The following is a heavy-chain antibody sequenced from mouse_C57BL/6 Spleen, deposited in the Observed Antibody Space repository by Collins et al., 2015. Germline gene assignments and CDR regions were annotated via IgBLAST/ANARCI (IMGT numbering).Heavy chain of an antibody. V-gene: IGHV1S81*02. Sequence: QVQLQQSGAELVKPGASVKLSCKASGYTFTSYYMYWVKQRPGQGLEWIGEINPSNGGTNYNEKFKSKATLTVDKSSSTAYMQLSSLTSEDSAVYYCARSCTTASWFAYWGQGTLVTISA. CDR1: GYTFTSYY. J-gene: IGHJ3*01. CDR3: ARSCTTASWFAY. CDR2: INPSNGGT. D-gene: IGHD1-2*01.